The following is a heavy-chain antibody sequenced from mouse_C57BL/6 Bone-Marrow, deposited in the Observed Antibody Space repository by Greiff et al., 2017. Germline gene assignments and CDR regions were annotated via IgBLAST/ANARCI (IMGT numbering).Heavy chain of an antibody. CDR3: ERSYYGNYGYAMDY. V-gene: IGHV1-63*01. CDR2: IYPGGGYT. CDR1: GYTFTNYW. Sequence: QVQLQQSGAELVRPGTSVKMSCKASGYTFTNYWIGWAKQRPGHGLEWIGDIYPGGGYTNYNEKFKGKATLTADKSSSTAYMQFSRLTSEDSAIYYGERSYYGNYGYAMDYWGQGTSVTVSS. J-gene: IGHJ4*01. D-gene: IGHD2-1*01.